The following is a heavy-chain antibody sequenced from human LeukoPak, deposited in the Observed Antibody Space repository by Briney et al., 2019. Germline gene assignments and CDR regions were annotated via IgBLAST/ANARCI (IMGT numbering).Heavy chain of an antibody. Sequence: PSETLSLTCTVSGGSISSYYWSWIRQPPGKGLEWIGYIYYSGSTNYNPSLKSRVTISVDTSKNQLSLKLSSVTAADTAVYYCALPYFGAGVDAFDIWGQGTRVAVSS. CDR2: IYYSGST. D-gene: IGHD3-10*01. V-gene: IGHV4-59*01. J-gene: IGHJ3*02. CDR3: ALPYFGAGVDAFDI. CDR1: GGSISSYY.